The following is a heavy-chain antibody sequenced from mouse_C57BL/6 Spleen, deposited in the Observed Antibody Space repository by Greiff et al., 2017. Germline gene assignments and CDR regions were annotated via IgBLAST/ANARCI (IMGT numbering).Heavy chain of an antibody. J-gene: IGHJ1*03. D-gene: IGHD2-10*02. CDR1: GFTFSDYG. CDR3: ARPGGYGNYGYFDV. CDR2: ISSGSSTI. V-gene: IGHV5-17*01. Sequence: EVMLVESGGGLVKPGGSLKLSCAASGFTFSDYGMHWVRQAPEKGLEWVAYISSGSSTIYYADTVKGRFTLSRDNAKNTLFLQMTSLRSEDTAMYYCARPGGYGNYGYFDVWGTGTTVTVSS.